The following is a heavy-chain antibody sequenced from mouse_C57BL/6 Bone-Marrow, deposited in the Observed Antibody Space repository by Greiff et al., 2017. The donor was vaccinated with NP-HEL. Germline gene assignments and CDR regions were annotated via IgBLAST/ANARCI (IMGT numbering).Heavy chain of an antibody. D-gene: IGHD1-1*01. Sequence: QVQLQQSGAELVRPGASVTLSCKASGYTFTDYEMHWVKQTPVHGLEWIGAIDPETGGTAYNQKFKGKAILTADKSSSTAYMELRSLTSEDSAVYYCTPYYGYFDYWGQGTTLIVSS. J-gene: IGHJ2*01. CDR3: TPYYGYFDY. CDR1: GYTFTDYE. CDR2: IDPETGGT. V-gene: IGHV1-15*01.